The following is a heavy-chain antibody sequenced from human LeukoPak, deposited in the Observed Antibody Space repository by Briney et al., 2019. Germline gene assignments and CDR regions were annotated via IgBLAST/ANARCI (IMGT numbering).Heavy chain of an antibody. D-gene: IGHD2-21*01. J-gene: IGHJ3*02. CDR1: GGSIGTYY. CDR3: ARRGGLGPFDI. V-gene: IGHV4-59*08. Sequence: SETLSLTCIVSGGSIGTYYWHWIRQPPGKGLEWIGFGYYSGTTTYSPSLKSRVTISVDTSKNQLSLKLSSVTAEDTAVYYCARRGGLGPFDIWGQGAVVTVSS. CDR2: GYYSGTT.